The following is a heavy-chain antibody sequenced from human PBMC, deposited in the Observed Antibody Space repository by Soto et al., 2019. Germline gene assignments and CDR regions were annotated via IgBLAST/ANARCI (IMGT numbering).Heavy chain of an antibody. CDR1: GGSFSGYY. CDR3: ARVPNYDSSGYSGAFDI. J-gene: IGHJ3*02. Sequence: ASETLSLTCAVYGGSFSGYYWSWIRQPPGKGLEWIGEINHSGSTNYNPSLKSRVTISVDTSKNQFSLKLSSVTAADTAVYYCARVPNYDSSGYSGAFDIWGQGTTVTVSS. CDR2: INHSGST. D-gene: IGHD3-22*01. V-gene: IGHV4-34*01.